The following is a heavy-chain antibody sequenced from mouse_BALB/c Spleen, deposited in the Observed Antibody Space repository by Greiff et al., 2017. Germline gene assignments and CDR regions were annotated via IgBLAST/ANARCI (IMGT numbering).Heavy chain of an antibody. Sequence: EVKLMESGGGLVQPGGSLKLSCAASGFTFSSYTMSWVRQTPEKRLEWVAYISNGGGSTYCPDTVKGRFTISRDNAKNTLYLQMSSLKSEDTAMYYCARSYYDYDSFFAYWGQGTLVTVSA. CDR2: ISNGGGST. V-gene: IGHV5-12-2*01. D-gene: IGHD2-4*01. CDR1: GFTFSSYT. CDR3: ARSYYDYDSFFAY. J-gene: IGHJ3*01.